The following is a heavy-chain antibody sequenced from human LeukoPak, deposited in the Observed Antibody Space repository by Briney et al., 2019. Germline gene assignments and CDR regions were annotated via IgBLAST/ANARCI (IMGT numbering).Heavy chain of an antibody. CDR3: ARDSMVH. J-gene: IGHJ4*02. CDR1: GFTFSSYD. V-gene: IGHV3-33*08. Sequence: GGSLRLSCAASGFTFSSYDMHWVRQAPGKGLEWVAVIWFDGSNKFYADSVKGRFTISRDNAKNSLYLQMNSLRAEDTAVYYCARDSMVHWGQGTLVTVSS. D-gene: IGHD2-8*01. CDR2: IWFDGSNK.